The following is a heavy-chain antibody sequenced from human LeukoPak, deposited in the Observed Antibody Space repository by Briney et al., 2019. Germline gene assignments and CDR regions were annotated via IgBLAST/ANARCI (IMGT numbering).Heavy chain of an antibody. D-gene: IGHD5-12*01. CDR2: ISYDGSNK. CDR3: AKDRQLGIVATIFDY. J-gene: IGHJ4*02. V-gene: IGHV3-30*04. CDR1: GFTFSSYA. Sequence: GGSLRLSCAASGFTFSSYAMHWVRQAPGKGLEWVAVISYDGSNKYYADSVKGRFTISRDNSKNTLYLQMNSLRAEDTAVYYCAKDRQLGIVATIFDYWGQGTLVTVSS.